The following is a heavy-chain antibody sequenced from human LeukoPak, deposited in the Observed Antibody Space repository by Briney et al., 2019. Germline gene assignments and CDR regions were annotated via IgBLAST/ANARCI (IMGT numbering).Heavy chain of an antibody. Sequence: PGGSLRLSCAASGFTFSSYWMSWVRQAPGKGLEWVANIKQDGSEKYYVDSVKGRFTISRDNAKNLLYLQMNSLRAEDTAVYYCARDGQIVGGGLNNHWGQGTLVTVSS. CDR3: ARDGQIVGGGLNNH. J-gene: IGHJ4*02. V-gene: IGHV3-7*01. CDR2: IKQDGSEK. D-gene: IGHD1-26*01. CDR1: GFTFSSYW.